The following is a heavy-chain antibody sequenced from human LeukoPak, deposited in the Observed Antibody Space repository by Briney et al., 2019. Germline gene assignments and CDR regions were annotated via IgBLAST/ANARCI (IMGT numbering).Heavy chain of an antibody. CDR1: GFTFSSYS. CDR2: ISSSSSYI. J-gene: IGHJ4*02. D-gene: IGHD1-26*01. Sequence: GGSLRLSCAASGFTFSSYSMNWVRQAPGKGLEWVSSISSSSSYIYYADSVKGRFTISRDNAKNSLYLQMNSLRAEDMAVYYCARKSNSGSYYDASLPGDYWGQGTLVTVSS. V-gene: IGHV3-21*01. CDR3: ARKSNSGSYYDASLPGDY.